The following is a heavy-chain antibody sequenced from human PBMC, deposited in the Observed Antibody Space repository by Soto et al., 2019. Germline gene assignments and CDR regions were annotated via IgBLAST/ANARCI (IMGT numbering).Heavy chain of an antibody. Sequence: ASVKVSCKASGYTFTGYYMHWVRQAPGQGLEWMGWINPNSGGTNYAQKFQGWVTMTRGTSISTAYMELSRLRSDDTAVYYCARGRRTYYDFWSGYERSYYYGMDVWGQGTTVTVSS. J-gene: IGHJ6*02. V-gene: IGHV1-2*04. CDR3: ARGRRTYYDFWSGYERSYYYGMDV. CDR1: GYTFTGYY. CDR2: INPNSGGT. D-gene: IGHD3-3*01.